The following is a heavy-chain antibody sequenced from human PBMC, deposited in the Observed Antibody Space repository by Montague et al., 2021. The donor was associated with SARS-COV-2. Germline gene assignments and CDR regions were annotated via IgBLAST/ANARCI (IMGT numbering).Heavy chain of an antibody. CDR1: GGYISSGSYY. J-gene: IGHJ5*02. V-gene: IGHV4-61*02. CDR3: ARDLSSSWSYWFDL. CDR2: IYASGST. Sequence: TLSLTCTVSGGYISSGSYYWSWIRQPAGRGMEWIGRIYASGSTKYYLSLKSRVTISVDTYKNQFSLKVSSVTAADTAVYYCARDLSSSWSYWFDLWGQGTLVTVPS. D-gene: IGHD6-13*01.